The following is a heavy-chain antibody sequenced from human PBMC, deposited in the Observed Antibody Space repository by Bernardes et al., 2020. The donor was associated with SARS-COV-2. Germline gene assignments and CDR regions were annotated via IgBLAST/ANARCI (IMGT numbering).Heavy chain of an antibody. J-gene: IGHJ6*02. V-gene: IGHV3-11*01. CDR3: ARDMISRYQLVNPYYYGMDV. CDR1: GFTFSDYY. CDR2: ISSSGSTI. D-gene: IGHD2-2*01. Sequence: GGSLRLSCAASGFTFSDYYMSWIRQAPGKGLEWVSYISSSGSTIYYADSVKGRFTISRDNAKNSLYLQMNSLRAEDTAVYYCARDMISRYQLVNPYYYGMDVWGQGTTVTVSS.